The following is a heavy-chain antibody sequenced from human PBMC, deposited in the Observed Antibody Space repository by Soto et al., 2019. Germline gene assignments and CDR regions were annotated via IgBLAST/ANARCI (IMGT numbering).Heavy chain of an antibody. CDR3: ERYSAYTYGHYYGLDV. J-gene: IGHJ6*02. Sequence: PSETLSLTCTVSDASISTYYWSWIRQPPGKGLEWIGYISYSGSTKYNPSLKSRVTMSLDTSKSQFSLKLNSVTAADTAVSYCERYSAYTYGHYYGLDVWGQGTTVTVSS. CDR1: DASISTYY. D-gene: IGHD5-18*01. V-gene: IGHV4-59*01. CDR2: ISYSGST.